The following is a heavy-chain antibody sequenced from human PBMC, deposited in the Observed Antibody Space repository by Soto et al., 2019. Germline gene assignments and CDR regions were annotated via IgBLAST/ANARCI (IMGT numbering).Heavy chain of an antibody. CDR2: ISSSSSYI. J-gene: IGHJ4*02. Sequence: GESLKISCAASGFTFSSYSMNWVRQAPGKGLEWVSSISSSSSYIYYADSVKGRFTISRDNAKNSLYLQMNSLRAEDTAVYYCARDQGGPYSSSFVFDYWGQGTLVTVSS. CDR3: ARDQGGPYSSSFVFDY. V-gene: IGHV3-21*01. CDR1: GFTFSSYS. D-gene: IGHD6-6*01.